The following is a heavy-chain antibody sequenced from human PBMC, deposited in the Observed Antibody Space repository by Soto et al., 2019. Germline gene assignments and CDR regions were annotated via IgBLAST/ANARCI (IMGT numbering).Heavy chain of an antibody. Sequence: GGSLRLSCAASGFTFSNHVMNWVRQAPGKGLEWVSAINGGGGSTFYADSVKGRFTISRNNSKNTQYLQMHSLRADDTAVYYCANVPEYNFWSDYRYYFDYWGQGTLVTVSS. V-gene: IGHV3-23*01. CDR1: GFTFSNHV. CDR3: ANVPEYNFWSDYRYYFDY. J-gene: IGHJ4*02. D-gene: IGHD3-3*01. CDR2: INGGGGST.